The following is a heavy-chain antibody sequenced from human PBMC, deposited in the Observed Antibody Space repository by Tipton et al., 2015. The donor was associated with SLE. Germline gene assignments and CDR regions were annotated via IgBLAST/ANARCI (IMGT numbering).Heavy chain of an antibody. J-gene: IGHJ6*04. D-gene: IGHD6-6*01. CDR1: ISSGGYY. Sequence: ISSGGYYWSWIRQHPGKGLEWIGFIFHSGNTYYNPSLKSRVFISVDTSKNQFSLRVNSVTAADTAVYYCAGDRSSSPGYMDVWGRGTTVIVSS. CDR2: IFHSGNT. CDR3: AGDRSSSPGYMDV. V-gene: IGHV4-31*02.